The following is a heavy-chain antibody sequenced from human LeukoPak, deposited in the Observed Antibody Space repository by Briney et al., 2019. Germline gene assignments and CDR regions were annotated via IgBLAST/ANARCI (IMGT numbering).Heavy chain of an antibody. CDR1: GDSISTFY. CDR3: ARGTKYRVGAFVY. V-gene: IGHV4-59*01. Sequence: SETLSLTCTVSGDSISTFYWSWIRQPPGKGLDWIGSIQDSGTTNYNPSLKSRVTISVDTSKNQFSLTLTSETAADTAVYYCARGTKYRVGAFVYWGQGSLVTVSS. J-gene: IGHJ4*02. D-gene: IGHD4/OR15-4a*01. CDR2: IQDSGTT.